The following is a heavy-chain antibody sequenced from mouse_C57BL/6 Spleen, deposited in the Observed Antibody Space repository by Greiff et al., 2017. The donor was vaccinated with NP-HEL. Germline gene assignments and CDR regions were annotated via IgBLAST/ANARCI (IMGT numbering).Heavy chain of an antibody. Sequence: VQLKESGPELVKPGASVKISCKASGYAFSSSWMNWVKQRPGKGLEWIGRIYPGDGDTNYNGKFKGKATLTADKSSSTAYMQLSSLTSEDSAVYFCARFGGSSPYYFDYWGQGTTLTVSS. CDR2: IYPGDGDT. CDR3: ARFGGSSPYYFDY. CDR1: GYAFSSSW. D-gene: IGHD1-1*01. V-gene: IGHV1-82*01. J-gene: IGHJ2*01.